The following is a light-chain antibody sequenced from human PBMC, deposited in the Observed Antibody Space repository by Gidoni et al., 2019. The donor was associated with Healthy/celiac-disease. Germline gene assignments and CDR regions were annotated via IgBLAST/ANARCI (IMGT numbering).Light chain of an antibody. J-gene: IGKJ1*01. CDR1: QSMRSY. CDR3: HHSYRTLSWT. V-gene: IGKV1-39*01. Sequence: ENQMTQTPSSLSASVGGRVPITCRASQSMRSYLNWYQQKPGQAPKLLIYAAYSLQSGVPSRFSVSGSGTDFTLTLSSLHPEDFATYFCHHSYRTLSWTFGQGTKVEIK. CDR2: AAY.